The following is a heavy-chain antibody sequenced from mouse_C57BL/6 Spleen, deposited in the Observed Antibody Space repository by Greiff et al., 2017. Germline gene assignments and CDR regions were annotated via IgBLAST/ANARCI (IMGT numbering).Heavy chain of an antibody. D-gene: IGHD2-4*01. J-gene: IGHJ4*01. CDR2: ISNGGGST. CDR3: ARDYDYDEGYAMDY. Sequence: DVQLVESGGGLVQPGGSLKLSCAASGFTFSDYYMYWVRQTPEKRLEWVAYISNGGGSTYYPDTVKGRFTISRDNAKNTLYLQMSRLKSEDTAMYYCARDYDYDEGYAMDYWGQGTSVTVSS. V-gene: IGHV5-12*01. CDR1: GFTFSDYY.